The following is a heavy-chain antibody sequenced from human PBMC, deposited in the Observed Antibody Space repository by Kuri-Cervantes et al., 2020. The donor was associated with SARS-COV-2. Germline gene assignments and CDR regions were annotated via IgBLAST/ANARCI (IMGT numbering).Heavy chain of an antibody. D-gene: IGHD1-1*01. CDR2: INWNGGST. CDR3: ARPAETGTRFDY. V-gene: IGHV3-20*04. J-gene: IGHJ4*02. Sequence: GESLKISCAASGFTFDDYGMSWVRQAPGKGLEWVSGINWNGGSTGYADSVKGRFTISRDNAKNSLYLQMNSLRAEDTAVYCCARPAETGTRFDYWGQGTLVTVSS. CDR1: GFTFDDYG.